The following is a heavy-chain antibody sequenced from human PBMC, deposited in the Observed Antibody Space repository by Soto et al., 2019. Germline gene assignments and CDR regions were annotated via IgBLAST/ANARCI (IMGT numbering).Heavy chain of an antibody. CDR2: ISAYNCNT. CDR1: GYTFTSED. V-gene: IGHV1-18*01. J-gene: IGHJ4*02. Sequence: QVQLVQSGAEVKKPGASVKVSCTAYGYTFTSEDISWVRQATGQGRERMGWISAYNCNTKYAQNLQGRVTMTPDTSTSTAYVELRSLRSDDTAVYYCAREPNYFDYWGQGTLVTVS. CDR3: AREPNYFDY.